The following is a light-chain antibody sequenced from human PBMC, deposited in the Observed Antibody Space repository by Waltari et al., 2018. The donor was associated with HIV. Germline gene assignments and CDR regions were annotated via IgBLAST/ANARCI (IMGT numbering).Light chain of an antibody. CDR2: PAS. Sequence: DIQLTQSPSFLSASIGDRVTITCRASEDINEFLAWYQQNPGVATKLLIYPASTLEDEVPSRFSGSGSGTDFTLTISSLQPEDFATYFCQQLNTYPPDTFGPGTKLEI. CDR3: QQLNTYPPDT. V-gene: IGKV1-9*01. J-gene: IGKJ2*01. CDR1: EDINEF.